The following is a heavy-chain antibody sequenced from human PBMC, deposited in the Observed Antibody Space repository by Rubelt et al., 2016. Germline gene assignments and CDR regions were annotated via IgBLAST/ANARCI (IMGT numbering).Heavy chain of an antibody. D-gene: IGHD6-6*01. CDR1: GGSISSTTYY. CDR3: ARSWAWTARKDAFDI. J-gene: IGHJ3*02. CDR2: IYYSGST. V-gene: IGHV4-39*07. Sequence: QLQLQESGPGLVKPSETLSLTCTVSGGSISSTTYYWGWIRQPPGTGLEWIGSIYYSGSTNYIPSLKSRVSISLDTSKKQFSLKLSSVTAADTAVYYCARSWAWTARKDAFDIWGQGTMVTVSS.